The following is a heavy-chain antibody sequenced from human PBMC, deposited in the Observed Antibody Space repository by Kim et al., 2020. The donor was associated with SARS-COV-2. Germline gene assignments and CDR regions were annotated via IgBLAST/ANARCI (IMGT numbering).Heavy chain of an antibody. CDR3: ARSDSSRQPHYGMDV. CDR1: GFTFSSYG. CDR2: IWYDGSNK. D-gene: IGHD6-13*01. V-gene: IGHV3-33*01. Sequence: GGSLRLSCAASGFTFSSYGMHWVRQAPGKGLEWVAVIWYDGSNKYYADSVKGRFTISRDNSKNTLYLQMNSLRAEDTAVYYCARSDSSRQPHYGMDVWGQGTTVTVSS. J-gene: IGHJ6*02.